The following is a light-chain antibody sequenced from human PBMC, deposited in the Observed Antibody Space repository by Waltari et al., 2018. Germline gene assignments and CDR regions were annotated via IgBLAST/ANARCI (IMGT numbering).Light chain of an antibody. Sequence: DIQMTQSPSSVSASVGDRVTITCRASQGISDWLACYQKISGKAPTPLIYGASNLQTGVPSRFSGSKAGTVCPCTISNVRPEVIATYYCQQASRCPYTLGQGTKLEIK. CDR3: QQASRCPYT. CDR1: QGISDW. J-gene: IGKJ2*01. V-gene: IGKV1-12*01. CDR2: GAS.